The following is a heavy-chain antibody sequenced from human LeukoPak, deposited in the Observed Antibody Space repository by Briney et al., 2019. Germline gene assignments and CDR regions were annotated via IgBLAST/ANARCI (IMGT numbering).Heavy chain of an antibody. V-gene: IGHV1-2*02. J-gene: IGHJ5*02. CDR3: ARDVYCSGGSCYPQWFDP. CDR1: GYTFTGYY. D-gene: IGHD2-15*01. Sequence: ASVKVSCKASGYTFTGYYMHWVRQAPGHGLEWMGWINPNSGGTNYAQKFQGRVTMTRDTSISTAYMELSRLRSDDTAVYYCARDVYCSGGSCYPQWFDPWGQGTLVTVSS. CDR2: INPNSGGT.